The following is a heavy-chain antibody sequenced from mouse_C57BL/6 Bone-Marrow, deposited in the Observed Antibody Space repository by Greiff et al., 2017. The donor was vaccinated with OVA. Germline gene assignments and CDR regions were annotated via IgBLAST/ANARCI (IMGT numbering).Heavy chain of an antibody. CDR3: AKNHYYGSSYGYAMDY. CDR2: IWRGGST. D-gene: IGHD1-1*01. V-gene: IGHV2-5*01. Sequence: VKLQESGPGLVQPSQSLSITCTVSGFSLTSYGVHWVRQSPGKGLEWLGVIWRGGSTDYNAAFMSRLSITKDNSKSQVFFKMNSLQADDTAIYYCAKNHYYGSSYGYAMDYWGQGTSVTVSS. J-gene: IGHJ4*01. CDR1: GFSLTSYG.